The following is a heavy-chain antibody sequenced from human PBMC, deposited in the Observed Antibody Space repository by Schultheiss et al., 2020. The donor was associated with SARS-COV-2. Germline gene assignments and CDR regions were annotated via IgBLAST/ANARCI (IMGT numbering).Heavy chain of an antibody. Sequence: GGSLRLSCAASGFTFSSYDMHWVRQATGKGLEWVAVISYDGSNKYYADSVKGRFTISRDNSKNTLYLQMNSLRAEDTAVYYCARGEDIVVVVAAKAPDWFDPWGQGTLVTVSS. V-gene: IGHV3-30*03. J-gene: IGHJ5*02. D-gene: IGHD2-15*01. CDR1: GFTFSSYD. CDR3: ARGEDIVVVVAAKAPDWFDP. CDR2: ISYDGSNK.